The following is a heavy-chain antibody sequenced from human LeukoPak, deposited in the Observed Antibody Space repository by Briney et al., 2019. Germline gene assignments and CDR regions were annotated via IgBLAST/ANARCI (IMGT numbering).Heavy chain of an antibody. CDR1: GGTFSRYA. V-gene: IGHV1-69*05. D-gene: IGHD1-7*01. Sequence: SVKVSCKASGGTFSRYAISWVRQAPGQGLEWMGGIIPIFGTANYAQKFQGRVTITTDESTSTAYMELSSLRSEDTAVYYCARGVELRYNYYYMDVWGKGTTVTVSS. CDR2: IIPIFGTA. J-gene: IGHJ6*03. CDR3: ARGVELRYNYYYMDV.